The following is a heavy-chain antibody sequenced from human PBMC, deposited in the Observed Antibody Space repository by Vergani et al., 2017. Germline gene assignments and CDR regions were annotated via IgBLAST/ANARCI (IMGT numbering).Heavy chain of an antibody. J-gene: IGHJ4*02. CDR2: ISYDGSNK. D-gene: IGHD5-18*01. V-gene: IGHV3-30*03. Sequence: QVQLVESGGGVVQPGRSLRLSCAASGFTFSSYGMHWVRQAPGKGLEWVAVISYDGSNKYYADSVKGRFTISRDNSKNTLYLQMNSLRAEDTAVYYCARDGGDTAMVDYWGQGTLVTVSS. CDR3: ARDGGDTAMVDY. CDR1: GFTFSSYG.